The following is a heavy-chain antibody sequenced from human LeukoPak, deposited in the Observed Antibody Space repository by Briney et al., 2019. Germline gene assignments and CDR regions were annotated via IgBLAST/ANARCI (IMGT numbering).Heavy chain of an antibody. CDR2: FSPIFGTA. V-gene: IGHV1-69*13. D-gene: IGHD3-22*01. J-gene: IGHJ4*02. Sequence: SVKVSCKASGGSSSSYTIDWVRQAPGQGLEWMGGFSPIFGTANYAQRFQGRVTITADASTTTAYMELRSLRSEDTAVYYCARALTYYYDSSGVGGQDFDFWGQGTLVTVSS. CDR3: ARALTYYYDSSGVGGQDFDF. CDR1: GGSSSSYT.